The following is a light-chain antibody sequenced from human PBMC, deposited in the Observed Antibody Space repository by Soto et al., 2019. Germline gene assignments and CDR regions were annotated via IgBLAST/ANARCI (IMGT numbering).Light chain of an antibody. CDR2: HAL. J-gene: IGKJ5*01. CDR3: QVYGPSPPIT. Sequence: EIVMTQSPATLSVSPGERATLSCRASQSVSTNLSWYQQNPGQAPRLLIYHALTRATGIPARFSGSGSGTEFTLTISRLEPEDFAVFYCQVYGPSPPITFGQGTRLEI. CDR1: QSVSTN. V-gene: IGKV3-15*01.